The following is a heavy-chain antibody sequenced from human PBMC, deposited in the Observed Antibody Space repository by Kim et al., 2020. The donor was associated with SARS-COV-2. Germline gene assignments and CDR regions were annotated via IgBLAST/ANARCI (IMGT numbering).Heavy chain of an antibody. CDR2: INPNSGGT. CDR3: ARVRITMVQGAKNPDSYMDV. Sequence: ASVKVSCKASGYTFTGYYMHWVRQAPGQGLEWMGRINPNSGGTNYAQKFQGRVTMTRDTSISTAYMELSRLRSDDTAVYYCARVRITMVQGAKNPDSYMDVWGKGTTVTVSS. V-gene: IGHV1-2*06. J-gene: IGHJ6*03. CDR1: GYTFTGYY. D-gene: IGHD3-10*01.